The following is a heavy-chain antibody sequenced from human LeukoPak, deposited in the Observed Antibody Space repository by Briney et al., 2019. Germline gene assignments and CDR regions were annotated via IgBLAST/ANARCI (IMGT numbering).Heavy chain of an antibody. D-gene: IGHD3-9*01. V-gene: IGHV3-9*01. CDR3: AKASFDWYTYYGMDV. J-gene: IGHJ6*02. Sequence: GGSLRLSCAASGFTFDDYAMHWVRQAPGKGLEWVSGISWNSGSIGYADSVKGRFTISRDNAKNSLYLQVNSLRAEDTALYYCAKASFDWYTYYGMDVWGQGTTVTVSS. CDR2: ISWNSGSI. CDR1: GFTFDDYA.